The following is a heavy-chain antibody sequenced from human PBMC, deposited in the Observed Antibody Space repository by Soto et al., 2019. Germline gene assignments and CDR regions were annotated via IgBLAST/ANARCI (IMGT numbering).Heavy chain of an antibody. CDR2: IYYSGST. J-gene: IGHJ4*02. CDR1: GGSISSGGYY. D-gene: IGHD3-9*01. CDR3: AGVHFTTYYDILTGYFASYYFYY. Sequence: SETLSLTCTVSGGSISSGGYYWSWIRQHPVKGLECIGYIYYSGSTNYNPSLKSRVTISVDTSKNQFSLKLSSVTAADTAVYYCAGVHFTTYYDILTGYFASYYFYYWGQGTLVTVSS. V-gene: IGHV4-61*08.